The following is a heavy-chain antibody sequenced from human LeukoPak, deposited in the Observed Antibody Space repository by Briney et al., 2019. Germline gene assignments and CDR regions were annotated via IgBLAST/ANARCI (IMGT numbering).Heavy chain of an antibody. CDR1: GGTFSSYA. J-gene: IGHJ4*02. Sequence: EASVKVSCKASGGTFSSYAISWVRQAPGQGLEWMGGIIPIFGTANYAQKFQGRVTITADESTSTAYMELSSLRSEDTAVYYCASSQGPNREWGDIDYWGQGTLVTVSS. V-gene: IGHV1-69*13. CDR2: IIPIFGTA. CDR3: ASSQGPNREWGDIDY. D-gene: IGHD3-16*01.